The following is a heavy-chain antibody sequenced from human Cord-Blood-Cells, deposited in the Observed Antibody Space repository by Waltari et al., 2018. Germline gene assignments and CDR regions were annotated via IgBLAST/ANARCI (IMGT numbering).Heavy chain of an antibody. J-gene: IGHJ6*02. V-gene: IGHV3-15*01. CDR2: NKSKSVDGTT. CDR1: GFTLSNAW. Sequence: EVQLVESGGGLVKPGGSLRLSCGASGFTLSNAWMSWVRRAPGKGTEGVSRNKSKSVDGTTDNAAPAKGRFTIARDDSKTTLYLQMNSLKTEDTAVYYCTTVGYYYYGMDVWGQGTTVTVSS. CDR3: TTVGYYYYGMDV.